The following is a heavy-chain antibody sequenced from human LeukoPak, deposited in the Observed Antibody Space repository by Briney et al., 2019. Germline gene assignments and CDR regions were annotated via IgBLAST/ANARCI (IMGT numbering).Heavy chain of an antibody. V-gene: IGHV4-59*01. J-gene: IGHJ4*02. CDR1: GGSISSYY. Sequence: SETLSLTCTVSGGSISSYYWSCIRQPPGKGLEWIGYIYYSGSTNYNPSLKSRVTISVDTSKNQFSLKLSSVTAADTAVYYCARDSTFGLLDYWGQGTLVTVSS. CDR3: ARDSTFGLLDY. CDR2: IYYSGST. D-gene: IGHD3-3*02.